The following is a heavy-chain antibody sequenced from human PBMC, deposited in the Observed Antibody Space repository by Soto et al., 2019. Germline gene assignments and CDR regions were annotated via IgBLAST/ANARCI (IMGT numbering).Heavy chain of an antibody. Sequence: PSETLSRTCTVSCGSISSSSYYWGWIRQPPGKWLEWIGSIYYIGIXXYNPSLKXXVSICVDTSKXQFSLXRISVTSADTAVYYCARQAGTSFDYWRQGTLVTVPS. CDR2: IYYIGIX. CDR1: CGSISSSSYY. V-gene: IGHV4-39*01. CDR3: ARQAGTSFDY. D-gene: IGHD6-13*01. J-gene: IGHJ4*02.